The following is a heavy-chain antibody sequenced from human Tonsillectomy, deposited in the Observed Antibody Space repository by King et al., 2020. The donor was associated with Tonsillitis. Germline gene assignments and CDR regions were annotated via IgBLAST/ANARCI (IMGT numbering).Heavy chain of an antibody. J-gene: IGHJ4*02. CDR3: SQNQFSLKLSSVTAADTAVSYCASPHGGIYTYGYSDF. Sequence: QLQLQESGPGLVKPSETLSLTCTVSGGSISSSSYSWGWIRQPPGKGLEWIGFIYYSGSSYYNPSLKSRVTIAVGLYYSGSSYYNPSLKSRVTIPVDKSQNQFSLKLSSVTAADTAVSYCASPHGGIYTYGYSDFWGQGTLVTVSS. D-gene: IGHD1-26*01. CDR1: GGSISSSSYS. V-gene: IGHV4-39*01. CDR2: IYYSGSS.